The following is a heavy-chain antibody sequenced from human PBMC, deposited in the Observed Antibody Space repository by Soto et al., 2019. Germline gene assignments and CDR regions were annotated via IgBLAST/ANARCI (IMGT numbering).Heavy chain of an antibody. J-gene: IGHJ4*02. V-gene: IGHV1-69*13. CDR3: ARGVRDGYNYPLDY. CDR2: IIPIFGTA. D-gene: IGHD5-12*01. Sequence: GASVKVSCKASGGTFSSYAISWVRQAPGQGLEWMGGIIPIFGTANYAQKFQGRVTITADESTSTAYMELSSLRSEDTAVYYCARGVRDGYNYPLDYWGQGTLVTVSS. CDR1: GGTFSSYA.